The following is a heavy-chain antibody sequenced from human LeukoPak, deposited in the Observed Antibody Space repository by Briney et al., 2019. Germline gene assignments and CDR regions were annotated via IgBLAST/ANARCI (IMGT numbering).Heavy chain of an antibody. D-gene: IGHD5-18*01. J-gene: IGHJ4*02. V-gene: IGHV3-48*02. CDR1: GFTSSTYS. Sequence: GGSLRLSCAAFGFTSSTYSMNWVRQAPGKGLEWIPYISSGSSTIHYADSVKGRFTISRDNAKNSLYLQMNSLRDEDTAVYYCARDCGYSYGSDYWGQGTLVTVSS. CDR3: ARDCGYSYGSDY. CDR2: ISSGSSTI.